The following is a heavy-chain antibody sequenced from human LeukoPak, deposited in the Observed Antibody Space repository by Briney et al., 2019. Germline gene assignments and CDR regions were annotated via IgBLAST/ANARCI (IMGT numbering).Heavy chain of an antibody. CDR1: GFTVNSYF. D-gene: IGHD3-16*01. V-gene: IGHV3-66*01. Sequence: PGGSLRLSCAASGFTVNSYFMSWVRQAPGKGLECVSLLYICGFEYHADSVKGRFTVSRDTSNNIVYLQMNNLRAEDTAVYYCAREDRGADVWGQGTMVTVSS. J-gene: IGHJ3*01. CDR3: AREDRGADV. CDR2: LYICGFE.